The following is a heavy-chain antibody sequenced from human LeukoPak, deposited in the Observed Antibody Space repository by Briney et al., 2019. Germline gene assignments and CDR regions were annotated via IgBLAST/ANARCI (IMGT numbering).Heavy chain of an antibody. CDR1: GFTFRSYE. CDR3: ARDSGYSYGAFDP. Sequence: GGSLRLSCAASGFTFRSYEMNWVRQAPGKGLEWVSYISSSGRTMYYADSVKGRFTISRENAKNSLYLQMNSLRAEDTAVYYCARDSGYSYGAFDPWGQGTLVTVSS. CDR2: ISSSGRTM. V-gene: IGHV3-48*03. J-gene: IGHJ5*02. D-gene: IGHD5-18*01.